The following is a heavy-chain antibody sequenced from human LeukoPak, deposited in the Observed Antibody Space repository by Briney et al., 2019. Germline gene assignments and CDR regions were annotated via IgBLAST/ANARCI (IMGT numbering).Heavy chain of an antibody. J-gene: IGHJ4*02. CDR1: GGSFSGYY. CDR2: INHSGST. V-gene: IGHV4-34*01. Sequence: PSETLSLTCAVYGGSFSGYYWSWIRQPPGKGLEWIGEINHSGSTNYNPSLKSRVTISVDTSKNQFSLKLSSVTAADTAVYYCQLMVVVPAAIKEADYWGQGTLVTVSS. D-gene: IGHD2-2*02. CDR3: QLMVVVPAAIKEADY.